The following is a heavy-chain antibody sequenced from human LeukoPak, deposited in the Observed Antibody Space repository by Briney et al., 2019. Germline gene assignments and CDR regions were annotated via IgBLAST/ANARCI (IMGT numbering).Heavy chain of an antibody. D-gene: IGHD4-23*01. CDR2: ISSSSSYI. CDR1: GFTFSSYS. Sequence: GGSLRLSCAASGFTFSSYSMNWVRQAPGKGLEWVSSISSSSSYIYYADSVKGRFTISRDNAKNLLYLQINSLRAEDTAVYYCARVGGGNSMARAFDIWGQGTMVTVSS. J-gene: IGHJ3*02. CDR3: ARVGGGNSMARAFDI. V-gene: IGHV3-21*01.